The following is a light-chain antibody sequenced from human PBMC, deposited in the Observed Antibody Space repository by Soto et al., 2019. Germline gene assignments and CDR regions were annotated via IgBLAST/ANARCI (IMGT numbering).Light chain of an antibody. V-gene: IGLV1-47*02. CDR1: SSNIGTFY. CDR3: AAWENTLNAYV. Sequence: QSVLTQPPSASSTPGQTVTISCSGSSSNIGTFYVYWYQHVPGTAPKLLIYIDNQRPSGIPDRFSGSKSGTSASLAISGLRSEDEADYYCAAWENTLNAYVFGTGTKVTVL. J-gene: IGLJ1*01. CDR2: IDN.